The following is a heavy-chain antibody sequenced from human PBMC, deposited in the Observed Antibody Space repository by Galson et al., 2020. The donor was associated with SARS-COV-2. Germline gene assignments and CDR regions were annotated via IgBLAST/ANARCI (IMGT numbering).Heavy chain of an antibody. V-gene: IGHV4-31*03. CDR1: GGSISSGGYY. J-gene: IGHJ3*02. CDR3: ARDLQSSSGWYGEGAFDI. Sequence: SETLSLTCTVSGGSISSGGYYWSWIRQHPGKGLEWIGYIYYSGSTYYNPSLKSRVTISVDTSKNQFSLKLSSVTAADTAVYYCARDLQSSSGWYGEGAFDIWGQGTMVTVSS. CDR2: IYYSGST. D-gene: IGHD6-19*01.